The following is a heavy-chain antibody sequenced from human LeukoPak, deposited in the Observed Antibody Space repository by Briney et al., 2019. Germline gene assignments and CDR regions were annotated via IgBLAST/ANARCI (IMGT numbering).Heavy chain of an antibody. CDR3: ARAGYSSSWYVRFWFDP. V-gene: IGHV4-34*01. CDR1: GGSFSGYY. Sequence: SGTLSLTCAVYGGSFSGYYWSWIRQPPGKGLEWIGEINHSGSTNYNPSLKSRVTISVDTSKNQFSLKLSSVTAADTAVYYCARAGYSSSWYVRFWFDPWGQGTLVTVSS. J-gene: IGHJ5*02. D-gene: IGHD6-13*01. CDR2: INHSGST.